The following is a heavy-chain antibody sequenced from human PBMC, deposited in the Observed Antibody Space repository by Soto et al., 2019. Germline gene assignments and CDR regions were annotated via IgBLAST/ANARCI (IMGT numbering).Heavy chain of an antibody. CDR3: ARAGDSGYDYGEGGYYGMDV. D-gene: IGHD5-12*01. V-gene: IGHV1-8*01. J-gene: IGHJ6*02. CDR1: GYTFTSYD. Sequence: QVQLVQSGAEVKKPGASVKVSCKASGYTFTSYDINWVRQATGQGLEWMGWMNPSSGNTGYAQKFQGRVTMTRNTSISTAYMDLSSLRSEDTAVYYCARAGDSGYDYGEGGYYGMDVWGQGTTVTVSS. CDR2: MNPSSGNT.